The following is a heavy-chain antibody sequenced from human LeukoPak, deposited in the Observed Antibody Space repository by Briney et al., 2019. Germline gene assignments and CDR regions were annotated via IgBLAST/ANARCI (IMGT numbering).Heavy chain of an antibody. D-gene: IGHD6-13*01. CDR3: ARLIHRGYSSSWYVDY. CDR1: GYTYTSYG. J-gene: IGHJ4*02. CDR2: ISAYNGNT. V-gene: IGHV1-18*01. Sequence: GASVKVSCKASGYTYTSYGISWVRQAPGQGLEWMGWISAYNGNTNYAQKLQGRVTMTTDTSTSTAYMELRSLRSDDTAVYYCARLIHRGYSSSWYVDYWAREPWSPSPQ.